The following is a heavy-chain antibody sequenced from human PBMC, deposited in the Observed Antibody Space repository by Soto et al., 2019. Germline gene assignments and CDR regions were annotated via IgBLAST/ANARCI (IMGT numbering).Heavy chain of an antibody. V-gene: IGHV5-10-1*01. CDR3: ARHEWDYYDSAGAFDI. CDR1: GYSFTSYW. J-gene: IGHJ3*02. CDR2: IDPSDSYT. D-gene: IGHD3-22*01. Sequence: SLKISCKGSGYSFTSYWISWVRQMPGKGLEWMGRIDPSDSYTNYSPSFQGHVTISADKSISTAYLQWSSLKASDTAMYYCARHEWDYYDSAGAFDIWGQGTMVTVSS.